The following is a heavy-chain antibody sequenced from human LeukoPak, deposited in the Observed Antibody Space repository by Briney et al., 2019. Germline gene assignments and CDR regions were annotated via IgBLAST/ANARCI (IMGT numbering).Heavy chain of an antibody. D-gene: IGHD3-10*02. CDR1: GYTFTSYG. J-gene: IGHJ4*02. Sequence: ASVKVSCKASGYTFTSYGISWVRQAPGKGLEWMGGYEPERGEIIYAQKLQGRVHMTEDTSTETAYMELSSLRSEDTAVYYCAPGTYYYVTAVFWGQGTLVTVSS. CDR3: APGTYYYVTAVF. CDR2: YEPERGEI. V-gene: IGHV1-24*01.